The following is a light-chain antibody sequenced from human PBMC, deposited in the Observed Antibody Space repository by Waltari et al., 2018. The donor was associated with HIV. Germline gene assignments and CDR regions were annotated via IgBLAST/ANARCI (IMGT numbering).Light chain of an antibody. CDR3: AAWDDSLRGFYF. J-gene: IGLJ1*01. CDR1: SSNIGSNY. Sequence: QSVLTQPPSASGTPGQRVTISCSGSSSNIGSNYVYWYQQLPGTAPKLLSYRNHQRTSGVPDRVSGSKSGTSASLAISGLRSEDEADYYCAAWDDSLRGFYFFGTGTKVTVL. V-gene: IGLV1-47*01. CDR2: RNH.